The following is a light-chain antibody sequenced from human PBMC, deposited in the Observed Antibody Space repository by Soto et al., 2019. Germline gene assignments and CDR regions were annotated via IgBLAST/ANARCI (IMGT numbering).Light chain of an antibody. CDR1: SSDIGGYNS. Sequence: QSALTQPASVSGSPGQSITISCTGSSSDIGGYNSVSWYQQHPGKAPKLMIYDVSNRPSGVSNRFSGSKSDNTASLTISGLQAEDEAYYYRGSSTSSATLVFGGGTQLTVL. V-gene: IGLV2-14*03. CDR2: DVS. J-gene: IGLJ2*01. CDR3: GSSTSSATLV.